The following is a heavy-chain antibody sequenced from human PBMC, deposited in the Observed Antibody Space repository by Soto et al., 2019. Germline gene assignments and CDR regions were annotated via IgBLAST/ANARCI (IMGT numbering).Heavy chain of an antibody. V-gene: IGHV4-34*01. D-gene: IGHD6-13*01. CDR1: GGSFSSYY. CDR2: INHSGST. CDR3: ARCRALRSPGYSSSWARSEGSYYYYGMDV. Sequence: PSETLSLTCAVYGGSFSSYYWRWIRQPPGKGLEWIGEINHSGSTNYNPSLESRVTISVDTSKNQFSLKLSSVTAADTAVYYCARCRALRSPGYSSSWARSEGSYYYYGMDVWGQGTTVTVSS. J-gene: IGHJ6*02.